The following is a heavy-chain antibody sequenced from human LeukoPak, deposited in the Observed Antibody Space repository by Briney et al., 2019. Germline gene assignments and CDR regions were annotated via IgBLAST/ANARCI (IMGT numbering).Heavy chain of an antibody. CDR2: IYTTGST. Sequence: SETLSLTCTVSGGSINSYYWSWIRQPAGKGLEWIGRIYTTGSTNYNPSLKSRVTMSVDTSKNQFSLKLSSVTAADTAVYYCARDAAYYYGSGSYRNGNDYWGQESLVTVSS. J-gene: IGHJ4*02. CDR3: ARDAAYYYGSGSYRNGNDY. D-gene: IGHD3-10*01. V-gene: IGHV4-4*07. CDR1: GGSINSYY.